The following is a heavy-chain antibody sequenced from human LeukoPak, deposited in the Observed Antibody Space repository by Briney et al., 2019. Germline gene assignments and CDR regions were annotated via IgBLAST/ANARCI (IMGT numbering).Heavy chain of an antibody. CDR3: ARDSAVAAGYYGMDV. V-gene: IGHV3-30-3*01. CDR2: ISYDGSNK. J-gene: IGHJ6*02. Sequence: SGRSLRLSCAASGFTFSSYAMRWVRQAPGKGLEWVAVISYDGSNKYYADSVKGRFTISRDNSKNTLYLQMNSLRAEDTAVYYCARDSAVAAGYYGMDVWGQGTTVTVSS. D-gene: IGHD6-19*01. CDR1: GFTFSSYA.